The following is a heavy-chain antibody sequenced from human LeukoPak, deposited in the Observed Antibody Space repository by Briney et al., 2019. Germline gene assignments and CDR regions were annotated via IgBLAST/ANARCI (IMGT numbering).Heavy chain of an antibody. J-gene: IGHJ4*02. V-gene: IGHV3-30*02. CDR2: IRYDGSNK. CDR1: GFTFSSYG. D-gene: IGHD4-17*01. CDR3: ATNDYGDLHRPFDY. Sequence: PGGSLRLSCAASGFTFSSYGMHWVRQAPGKGLEWVAFIRYDGSNKYYADSAKGRFTISRDNSKNTLYLQMNSLRAEDTAVYYCATNDYGDLHRPFDYWGQGTLGTVSS.